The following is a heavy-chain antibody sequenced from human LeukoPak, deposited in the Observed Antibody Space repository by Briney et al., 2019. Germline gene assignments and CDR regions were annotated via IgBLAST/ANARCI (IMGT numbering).Heavy chain of an antibody. V-gene: IGHV3-15*07. J-gene: IGHJ6*02. CDR3: TTAIYYYAMDV. CDR1: GFTFSNAW. CDR2: IKSKTDGGTT. Sequence: GGSLRLSCAAPGFTFSNAWMNWVRQAPGKGLEWVGRIKSKTDGGTTDYAAPVKGRFTISRDDSKNTLYLQMNGLKTEDTAVYYCTTAIYYYAMDVWGQGTTVTVSS.